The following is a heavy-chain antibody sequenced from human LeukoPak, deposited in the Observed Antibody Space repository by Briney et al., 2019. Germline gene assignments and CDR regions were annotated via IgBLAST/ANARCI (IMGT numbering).Heavy chain of an antibody. D-gene: IGHD3-22*01. J-gene: IGHJ4*02. CDR3: AKGYYDSSGYEVGDY. Sequence: PGGSLRLSCAASGFTFDDYAMHWVRQAPGKGLEWVSGISWNSGSIGYADSVKGRFTISRDNAKNSLYLQMNSLRAEDTAVYYCAKGYYDSSGYEVGDYWGQGTLVTVSS. CDR2: ISWNSGSI. CDR1: GFTFDDYA. V-gene: IGHV3-9*01.